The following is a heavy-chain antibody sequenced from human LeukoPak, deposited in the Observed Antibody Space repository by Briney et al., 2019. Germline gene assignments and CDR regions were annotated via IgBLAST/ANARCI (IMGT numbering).Heavy chain of an antibody. Sequence: ASVKVSCKAAGYIFTNYYLHWVRQAPGQGLEWMGIINPGGGSTSYAQKFQGGVTMTRDTSTSTVYMELSSLRSEDTAVYYCTRADFGGKSDYYFHGLDVWGQGTTVTVSS. J-gene: IGHJ6*02. CDR1: GYIFTNYY. CDR3: TRADFGGKSDYYFHGLDV. V-gene: IGHV1-46*01. CDR2: INPGGGST. D-gene: IGHD4-23*01.